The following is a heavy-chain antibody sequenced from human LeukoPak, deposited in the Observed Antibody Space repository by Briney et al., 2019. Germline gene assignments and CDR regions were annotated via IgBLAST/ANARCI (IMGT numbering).Heavy chain of an antibody. J-gene: IGHJ4*02. CDR1: GFTFSSHA. CDR3: AKKYGDYGYFDY. CDR2: ISGSGGST. V-gene: IGHV3-23*01. Sequence: GGSLRLSCAASGFTFSSHAMSWVRQAPGKGLEWVSAISGSGGSTYYADSVKGRFTISRDNSKNTLYLQMNSLRAEDTAVYYCAKKYGDYGYFDYWGQGTLVTVSS. D-gene: IGHD4-17*01.